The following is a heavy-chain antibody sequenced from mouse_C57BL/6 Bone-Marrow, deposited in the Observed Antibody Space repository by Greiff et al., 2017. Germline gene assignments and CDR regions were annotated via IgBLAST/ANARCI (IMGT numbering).Heavy chain of an antibody. V-gene: IGHV1-82*01. Sequence: QVQLQQSGPELVKPGASVKISCKASGYAFSSSWMNWVKQRPGKGLEWIGRIYPGDGDTNYNGKFKGKATLTAAKSSSTAYMQLSSLTSEDSAVYFWARSRGLLLRSWFAYWGQGTLVTVSA. J-gene: IGHJ3*01. CDR1: GYAFSSSW. CDR3: ARSRGLLLRSWFAY. D-gene: IGHD1-1*01. CDR2: IYPGDGDT.